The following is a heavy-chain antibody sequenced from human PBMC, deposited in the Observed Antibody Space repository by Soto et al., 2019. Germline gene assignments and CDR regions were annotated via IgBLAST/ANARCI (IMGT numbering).Heavy chain of an antibody. D-gene: IGHD2-15*01. Sequence: SETLSLTCTVSGGSVSSGSYYWSWIRQPPGKGLQWIGYFHNSGSTTYDSSLKSRVTISIDTSKRQSSLKLTSVTTADTAVYYCARDPVDGYSFFDYWGQGILVTVSS. V-gene: IGHV4-61*01. CDR2: FHNSGST. CDR1: GGSVSSGSYY. CDR3: ARDPVDGYSFFDY. J-gene: IGHJ4*02.